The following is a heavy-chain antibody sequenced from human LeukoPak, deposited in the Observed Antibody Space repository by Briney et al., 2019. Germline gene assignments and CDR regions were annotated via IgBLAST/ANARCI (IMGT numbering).Heavy chain of an antibody. J-gene: IGHJ4*02. CDR1: GGTFSSYA. CDR3: ARVGTGTAKYLSPTPDY. CDR2: IIPILGIA. D-gene: IGHD1-7*01. V-gene: IGHV1-69*04. Sequence: GASVKVSCKASGGTFSSYAISWVRQAPGQGLEWMGRIIPILGIANYAQKFQGRVTITADESTSTAYMELSSLRSEDTAVYNCARVGTGTAKYLSPTPDYWGQGTLVTVSS.